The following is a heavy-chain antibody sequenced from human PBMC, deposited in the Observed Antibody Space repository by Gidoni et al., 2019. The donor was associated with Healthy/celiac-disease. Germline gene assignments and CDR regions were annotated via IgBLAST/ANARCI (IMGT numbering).Heavy chain of an antibody. CDR1: GFTFSSYG. J-gene: IGHJ4*02. CDR2: ISYDGSNK. D-gene: IGHD6-13*01. V-gene: IGHV3-30*18. Sequence: QVHLVESGGGVVQPGRSLTLSCSASGFTFSSYGMHWVRQAPGKGLEWVAVISYDGSNKYYADSVKGRFTISRDNSKNTLYLQMNSLRAEDTAVYYCAKVQYSSSWYEKFYYFDYWGQGTLVTVSS. CDR3: AKVQYSSSWYEKFYYFDY.